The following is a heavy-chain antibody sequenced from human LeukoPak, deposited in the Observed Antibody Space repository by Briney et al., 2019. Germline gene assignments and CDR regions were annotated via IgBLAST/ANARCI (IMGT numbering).Heavy chain of an antibody. CDR3: ARDHGRYCSGGSCYFGGFFEY. CDR2: VSGTGGRT. Sequence: GGSLRLSCAASGLTFSTYAMSWVRQAPGKGLEWVSVVSGTGGRTYYADSVKGRFTISRDNAKNSLYLQMNSLRAEDTAVYYCARDHGRYCSGGSCYFGGFFEYWGQGTLGTVSS. J-gene: IGHJ4*02. CDR1: GLTFSTYA. V-gene: IGHV3-23*01. D-gene: IGHD2-15*01.